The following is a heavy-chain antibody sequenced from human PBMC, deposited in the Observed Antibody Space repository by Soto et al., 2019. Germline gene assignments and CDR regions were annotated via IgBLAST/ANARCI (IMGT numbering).Heavy chain of an antibody. CDR1: GLTFSSYA. D-gene: IGHD1-26*01. CDR2: ISDTGENT. V-gene: IGHV3-23*01. CDR3: AKDRGGSYYSFDS. J-gene: IGHJ4*01. Sequence: ESLNIYCAASGLTFSSYAMSWVRQAPGKGLEWVSAISDTGENTFYADSVKGRFTISRDNSKNTLFLQMNSLRAEDTAVYYCAKDRGGSYYSFDSWRRGTLVTVSS.